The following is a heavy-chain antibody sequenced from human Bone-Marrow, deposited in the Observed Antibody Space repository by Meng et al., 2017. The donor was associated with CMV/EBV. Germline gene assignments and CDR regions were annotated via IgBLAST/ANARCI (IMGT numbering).Heavy chain of an antibody. V-gene: IGHV1-69*05. CDR3: ATAAGTSYYYYGMDF. Sequence: SVKVSCKASGGTFSRYSISWVRQAPGQGLEWMGGIIPVFGTANYAQKFQGRVTISTDESTSTAHMELSSLRSEDTAMYYCATAAGTSYYYYGMDFWGQGTTVTVSS. J-gene: IGHJ6*02. CDR2: IIPVFGTA. D-gene: IGHD6-13*01. CDR1: GGTFSRYS.